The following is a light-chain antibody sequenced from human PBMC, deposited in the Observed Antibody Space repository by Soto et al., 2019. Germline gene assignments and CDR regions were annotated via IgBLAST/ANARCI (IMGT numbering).Light chain of an antibody. CDR3: MQALQTPLT. V-gene: IGKV2-28*01. CDR2: LGS. CDR1: QSLLHDNGNNY. Sequence: EIVMTQSPLFLPVTPGEPASISCRSSQSLLHDNGNNYLDWYLQKPGQSPQLLIFLGSNRASGVPDRFSGSGSRTDFTLKISRVEAEDVGVYYCMQALQTPLTFGGGTKVE. J-gene: IGKJ4*01.